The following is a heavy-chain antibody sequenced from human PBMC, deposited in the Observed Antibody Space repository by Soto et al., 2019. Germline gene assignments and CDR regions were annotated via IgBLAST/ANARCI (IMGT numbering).Heavy chain of an antibody. CDR2: ISTSGSTI. J-gene: IGHJ4*02. D-gene: IGHD6-13*01. V-gene: IGHV3-48*03. CDR3: ARELAAAGSFDY. CDR1: GFTFSHYE. Sequence: GGSLRLSCAASGFTFSHYEMNWVRQAPGKGLEWISYISTSGSTIYYADSVKGRFTISRDNAKNSLYLQMNSLRAEDTAVYYCARELAAAGSFDYWGQGTLVTVSS.